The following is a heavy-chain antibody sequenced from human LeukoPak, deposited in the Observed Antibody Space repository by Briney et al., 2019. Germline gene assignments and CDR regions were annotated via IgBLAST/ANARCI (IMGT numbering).Heavy chain of an antibody. V-gene: IGHV1-18*01. J-gene: IGHJ6*03. D-gene: IGHD6-13*01. Sequence: ASVKVSCKASGYTSTSYIISWVRQAPGQGLEWMGWINAYNGNTDYAQRVQGRVTMTTDTSTSTAYMEVRSLRSDDTAVYYCARDRHIAAAVYYYYMDVWGKGTPVTVSS. CDR3: ARDRHIAAAVYYYYMDV. CDR2: INAYNGNT. CDR1: GYTSTSYI.